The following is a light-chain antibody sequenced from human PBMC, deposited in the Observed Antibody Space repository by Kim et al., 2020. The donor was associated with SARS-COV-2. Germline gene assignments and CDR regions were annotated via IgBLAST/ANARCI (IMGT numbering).Light chain of an antibody. CDR2: EDN. CDR1: SGSIASNY. V-gene: IGLV6-57*04. J-gene: IGLJ3*02. CDR3: QSYDSSNWV. Sequence: NFMLTQPHSVSESPGKTVTISCTRSSGSIASNYVQWYQQRPGSAPTTVIYEDNQRPSGVPDRFSGSIDSSSNSASLTISGLKTEDEADYYCQSYDSSNWVFGGGTQLDRP.